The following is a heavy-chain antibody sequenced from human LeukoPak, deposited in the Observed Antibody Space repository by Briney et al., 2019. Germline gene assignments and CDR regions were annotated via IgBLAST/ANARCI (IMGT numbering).Heavy chain of an antibody. V-gene: IGHV3-21*04. CDR1: GSTFSSYT. J-gene: IGHJ4*02. D-gene: IGHD3-3*01. Sequence: KTGGSLRLSCAASGSTFSSYTMNWVRQAPGKGLEWVSSICSTSTYIYYADSVKGRFTISRDYAKNSLFLQMDSLRAEDTAVYYCASDPHYDFWSGYYYDYWGQGTLVTVSS. CDR3: ASDPHYDFWSGYYYDY. CDR2: ICSTSTYI.